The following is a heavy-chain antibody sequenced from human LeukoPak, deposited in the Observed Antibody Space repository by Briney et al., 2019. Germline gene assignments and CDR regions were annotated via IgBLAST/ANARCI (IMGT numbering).Heavy chain of an antibody. CDR3: ARDRSSWSPWYIDY. D-gene: IGHD6-13*01. V-gene: IGHV3-7*01. J-gene: IGHJ4*02. Sequence: PGGSLRLSCAASGFTFSSYAMSWVRQAPGKGLEWVANIKQDGSEKYYVDSVKGRFTISRDNAKNSLYLQMNSLRAEDTAVYYCARDRSSWSPWYIDYWGQGTLVTVSS. CDR1: GFTFSSYA. CDR2: IKQDGSEK.